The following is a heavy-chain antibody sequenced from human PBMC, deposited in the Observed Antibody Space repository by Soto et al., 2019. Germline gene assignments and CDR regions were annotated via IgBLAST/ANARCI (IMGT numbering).Heavy chain of an antibody. CDR2: TYYNGDT. D-gene: IGHD6-19*01. CDR3: ARGPAYIDGWRTFDL. V-gene: IGHV4-61*08. J-gene: IGHJ4*02. CDR1: DDSFRGAEYY. Sequence: LETLSLTCTVSDDSFRGAEYYWSWIRQPLGKGPEWIGYTYYNGDTKYNPALRSRVTMSEDTSKNQFSLRLSSVTAADTAVYFCARGPAYIDGWRTFDLWGRGILVTVSS.